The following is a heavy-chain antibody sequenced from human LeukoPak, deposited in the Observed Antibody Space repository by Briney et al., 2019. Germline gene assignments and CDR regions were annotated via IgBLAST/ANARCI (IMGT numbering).Heavy chain of an antibody. J-gene: IGHJ4*02. D-gene: IGHD3-10*01. V-gene: IGHV4-61*02. Sequence: TLSLTCSVSGGSISRGSYYWNWIRQRAGKGLEWMGRIYNSGSTNYNPSLKSRVTISTDMSKNQFSLKLTSVTAADTAVYYCARQTFGVLYFDSWGQGTLAIVSS. CDR1: GGSISRGSYY. CDR2: IYNSGST. CDR3: ARQTFGVLYFDS.